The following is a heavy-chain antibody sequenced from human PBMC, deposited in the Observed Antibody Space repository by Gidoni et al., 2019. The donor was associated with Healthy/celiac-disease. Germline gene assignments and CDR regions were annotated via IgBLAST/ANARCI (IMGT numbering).Heavy chain of an antibody. J-gene: IGHJ4*02. V-gene: IGHV3-30-3*01. CDR1: GFTFSSYA. CDR2: ISYDGSNK. CDR3: ARDRVYGY. Sequence: QVQLLESGGGVVQPGRSLRLSCAASGFTFSSYAMHWVRQAPGKGLEWVAVISYDGSNKYYADSVKGRFTISRDNSKNTLYLQMNSLRAEDTAVYYCARDRVYGYWGQGTLVTVSS. D-gene: IGHD2-8*01.